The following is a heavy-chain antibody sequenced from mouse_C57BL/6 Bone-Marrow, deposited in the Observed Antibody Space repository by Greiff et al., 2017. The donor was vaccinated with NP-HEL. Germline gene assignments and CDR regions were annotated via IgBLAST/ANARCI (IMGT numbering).Heavy chain of an antibody. Sequence: EVKVEESGPGLVKPSQSLSLTCSVTGYSITSGYYWNWIRQFPGNKLEWMGYISYDGSNNYNPSLKNRISITRDTSKNQFFLKLNSVTTEDTATYYCARENSYDAYWGQGTLVTVSA. CDR2: ISYDGSN. D-gene: IGHD2-12*01. CDR3: ARENSYDAY. V-gene: IGHV3-6*01. J-gene: IGHJ3*01. CDR1: GYSITSGYY.